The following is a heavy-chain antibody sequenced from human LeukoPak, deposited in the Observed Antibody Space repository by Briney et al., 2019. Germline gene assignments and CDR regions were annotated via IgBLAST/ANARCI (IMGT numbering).Heavy chain of an antibody. J-gene: IGHJ4*02. Sequence: GGCLRLSCAAPGFTFSSYGMSWVRQAPGKGLEWVSAISGSGGSTYYADSVKGRFTISRDNSKNTLYLQMNSLRAEDTAVYYCANGGPGWCFDYWGQGTLVTVSS. D-gene: IGHD2-21*01. V-gene: IGHV3-23*01. CDR1: GFTFSSYG. CDR2: ISGSGGST. CDR3: ANGGPGWCFDY.